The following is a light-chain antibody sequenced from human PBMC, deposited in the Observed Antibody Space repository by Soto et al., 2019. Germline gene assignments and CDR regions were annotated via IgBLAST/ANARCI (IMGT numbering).Light chain of an antibody. V-gene: IGKV3-11*01. Sequence: EIEMAQSPATLSLSPGERVTLSCRASESVSTNLAWYQQKAGQAPRLLIYDASNRATGIPARFSGSGSGTDFTLTISSLEPEDFAVYYCQQHSHWPPWTFGQGTKVDIK. CDR3: QQHSHWPPWT. CDR2: DAS. J-gene: IGKJ1*01. CDR1: ESVSTN.